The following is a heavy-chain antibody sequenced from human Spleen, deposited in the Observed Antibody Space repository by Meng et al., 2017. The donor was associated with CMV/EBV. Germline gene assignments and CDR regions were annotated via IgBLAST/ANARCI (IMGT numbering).Heavy chain of an antibody. J-gene: IGHJ4*02. CDR1: GIFTSYI. D-gene: IGHD2-2*02. Sequence: GIFTSYIITWVRQGPGQGLEWVGRVMSVVGISNYAQKFQGRVTMTRDTSTSTVYMELSSLRSEDTAVYYCATIGYCSSTSCYTDDYWGQGTLVTVSS. V-gene: IGHV1-69*02. CDR3: ATIGYCSSTSCYTDDY. CDR2: VMSVVGIS.